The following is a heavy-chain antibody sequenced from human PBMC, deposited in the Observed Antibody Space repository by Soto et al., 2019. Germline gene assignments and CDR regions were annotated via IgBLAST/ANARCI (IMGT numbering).Heavy chain of an antibody. J-gene: IGHJ4*02. V-gene: IGHV3-21*01. Sequence: AGGSLRLSCAASGFTFSSYSMNWVRQAPGKGLEWVSSISSSSSYIYYADSVKGRFTISRDDAKNSLYLQMNSLRAEDTAVYYCARDMGPSDYYDSSGYYPFDYWGQGTLVTVSS. D-gene: IGHD3-22*01. CDR3: ARDMGPSDYYDSSGYYPFDY. CDR2: ISSSSSYI. CDR1: GFTFSSYS.